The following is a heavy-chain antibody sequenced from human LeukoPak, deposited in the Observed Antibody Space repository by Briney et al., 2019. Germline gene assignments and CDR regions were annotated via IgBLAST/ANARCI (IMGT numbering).Heavy chain of an antibody. CDR1: GYIFTNYW. Sequence: GESLKISCKASGYIFTNYWIGWVRQMPGKGLEWMGIIYPRDSDTGYSPSFQGQVTVSADKSISTAYLQWNTLEASDTAMYYCARRQYSGYDFDFWGQGTLVTVSS. CDR3: ARRQYSGYDFDF. V-gene: IGHV5-51*01. D-gene: IGHD5-12*01. CDR2: IYPRDSDT. J-gene: IGHJ4*02.